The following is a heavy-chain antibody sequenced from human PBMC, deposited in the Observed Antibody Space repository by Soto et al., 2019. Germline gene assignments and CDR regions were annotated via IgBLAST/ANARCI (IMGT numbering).Heavy chain of an antibody. D-gene: IGHD1-26*01. CDR3: ATYLRWEPVAPWDYFDY. CDR2: FDPEDGET. J-gene: IGHJ4*02. Sequence: ASVKVSCKVSGYTLTELSMHWVRQAPGKGLEWMGGFDPEDGETIYAQKFQGRVAMTEDTSTDTAYMELSSLRSEDTAVYYCATYLRWEPVAPWDYFDYWGQGTLVTVSS. V-gene: IGHV1-24*01. CDR1: GYTLTELS.